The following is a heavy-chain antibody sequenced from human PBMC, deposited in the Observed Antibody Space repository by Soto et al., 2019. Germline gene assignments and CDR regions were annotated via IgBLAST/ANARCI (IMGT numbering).Heavy chain of an antibody. CDR2: IIPILGIA. D-gene: IGHD3-9*01. V-gene: IGHV1-69*02. J-gene: IGHJ5*02. CDR1: GGTFSSYT. Sequence: GASVKVSCKASGGTFSSYTISWVRQAPGQGLEWMGRIIPILGIATYAQKFQGRVTITADKSTSTAYMELSSLRSEDTAVYYCARCGPYYDILTGLNWFDPWGQGTLVTVSS. CDR3: ARCGPYYDILTGLNWFDP.